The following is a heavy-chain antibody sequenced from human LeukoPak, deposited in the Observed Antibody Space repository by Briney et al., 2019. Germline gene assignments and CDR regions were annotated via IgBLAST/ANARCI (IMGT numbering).Heavy chain of an antibody. CDR3: AKGDYYGSGSYIDY. CDR2: ISGSGCST. J-gene: IGHJ4*02. Sequence: GGSLSLSCAASGFTLSSYAMSWVRQAPGEGLEWVSAISGSGCSTYYADSVKGQFTIPIDNSKNTLYLQMNSLRGEDTAVYYCAKGDYYGSGSYIDYWGQGTLVTVSS. CDR1: GFTLSSYA. V-gene: IGHV3-23*01. D-gene: IGHD3-10*01.